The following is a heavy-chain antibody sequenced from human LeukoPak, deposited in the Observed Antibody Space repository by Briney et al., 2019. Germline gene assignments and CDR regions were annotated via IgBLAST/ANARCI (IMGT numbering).Heavy chain of an antibody. V-gene: IGHV3-11*01. J-gene: IGHJ4*02. CDR1: GFTFGVHY. CDR2: ISGNGGDI. Sequence: NPGGSLRLSCAASGFTFGVHYMSWLRQAPGKGPEWISYISGNGGDIAYADSVKGRFTISRDNAKNSLHLQMNRLRVEDTAVYHCVRHSGRAGGQWSQGTLIAVSS. D-gene: IGHD3-10*01. CDR3: VRHSGRAGGQ.